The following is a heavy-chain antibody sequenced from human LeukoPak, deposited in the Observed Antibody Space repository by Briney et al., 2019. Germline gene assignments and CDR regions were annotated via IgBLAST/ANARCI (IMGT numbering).Heavy chain of an antibody. Sequence: SVKVSCKASGGTFSSYAISWVRQAPGQGLEWMGGIIPIFGTANYAQKFQGRVTITTDESTSTAYMELSSLRSEDTSVYYCARGRYYYDSSGYWGEWGQGTLVTVSS. CDR3: ARGRYYYDSSGYWGE. CDR2: IIPIFGTA. J-gene: IGHJ4*02. CDR1: GGTFSSYA. V-gene: IGHV1-69*05. D-gene: IGHD3-22*01.